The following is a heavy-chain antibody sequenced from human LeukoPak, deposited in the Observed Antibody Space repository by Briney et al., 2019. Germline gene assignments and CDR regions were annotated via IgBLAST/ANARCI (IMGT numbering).Heavy chain of an antibody. J-gene: IGHJ5*02. Sequence: KVSFKASGDSFTSYYMHWVRPAPRRGLEWMGIINPSGGSTSYAQKFQGRVTMTRDTSTSTVYMELSSLRSEDTGVYYCARPVYGAAAEVDPWGEGTLVTVSS. D-gene: IGHD6-13*01. CDR3: ARPVYGAAAEVDP. V-gene: IGHV1-46*01. CDR1: GDSFTSYY. CDR2: INPSGGST.